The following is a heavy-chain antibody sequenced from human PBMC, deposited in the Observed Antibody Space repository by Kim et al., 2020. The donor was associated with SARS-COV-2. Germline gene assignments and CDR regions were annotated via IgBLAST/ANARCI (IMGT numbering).Heavy chain of an antibody. V-gene: IGHV3-30*18. CDR3: AKESGSGSYYAWTYYYYGMDV. CDR2: ISYDGSNK. Sequence: GGSLRLSCAASGFPFSSYGMHWVRPAPGKGLEWVAVISYDGSNKYYADSVKGRFTISRDNSKNTLYLQMNSLRAEDTAVYYCAKESGSGSYYAWTYYYYGMDVWGQGTTVTVSS. J-gene: IGHJ6*02. D-gene: IGHD3-10*01. CDR1: GFPFSSYG.